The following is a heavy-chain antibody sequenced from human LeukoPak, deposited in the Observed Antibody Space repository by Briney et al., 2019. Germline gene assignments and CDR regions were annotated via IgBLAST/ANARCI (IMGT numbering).Heavy chain of an antibody. CDR1: GFTVSSNY. J-gene: IGHJ4*02. Sequence: GSLRLSCAASGFTVSSNYMSWIRQPPGKGLEWIGEINHSGSTNYNPSLKSRVTISVDTSKNQFSLKLSSVTAADTAVYYCARQAQVRGVIGYWGQGTLVTVSS. CDR2: INHSGST. D-gene: IGHD3-10*01. V-gene: IGHV4-34*01. CDR3: ARQAQVRGVIGY.